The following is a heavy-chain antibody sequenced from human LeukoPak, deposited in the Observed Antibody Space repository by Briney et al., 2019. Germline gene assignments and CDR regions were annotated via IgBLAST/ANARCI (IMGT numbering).Heavy chain of an antibody. CDR2: IYYSGST. Sequence: SETLSLTCTVSGGSISSGDYYWSWIRQPPGKGLERIGYIYYSGSTNYNPSLKSRVTISVDTSKNQFSLKLSSVTAADTAVYYCARGVFGGGQTNWFDPWGQGTLVTVSS. V-gene: IGHV4-61*08. J-gene: IGHJ5*02. CDR1: GGSISSGDYY. D-gene: IGHD3-3*01. CDR3: ARGVFGGGQTNWFDP.